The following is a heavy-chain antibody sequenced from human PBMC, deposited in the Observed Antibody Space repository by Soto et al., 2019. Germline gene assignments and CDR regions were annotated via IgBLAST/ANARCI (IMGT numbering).Heavy chain of an antibody. CDR2: IYYNGRT. J-gene: IGHJ5*02. Sequence: SETLSLTCSVSGVSMSGFYWSWIRQSPGQGLEWIGYIYYNGRTTYNPSLRSRVSISADMSKNQFFLNLTSVTAADTAVYYCATGGTTFRVVRNHWFVTWGPGKLVTVSS. V-gene: IGHV4-59*13. D-gene: IGHD3-3*01. CDR1: GVSMSGFY. CDR3: ATGGTTFRVVRNHWFVT.